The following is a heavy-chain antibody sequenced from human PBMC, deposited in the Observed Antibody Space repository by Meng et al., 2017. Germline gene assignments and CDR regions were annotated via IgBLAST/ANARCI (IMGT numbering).Heavy chain of an antibody. CDR3: ARTLRYFDWFLPYYFDY. V-gene: IGHV3-7*01. CDR2: IKQDGSEK. D-gene: IGHD3-9*01. Sequence: GGSLRLSCAASGFTFSSYWMSWVRQAPGKGLEWVANIKQDGSEKYYVDSVKCRFTISRDNAKNSLYLQMNSLRAEDTAVYYCARTLRYFDWFLPYYFDYWGQGTLVTVSS. CDR1: GFTFSSYW. J-gene: IGHJ4*02.